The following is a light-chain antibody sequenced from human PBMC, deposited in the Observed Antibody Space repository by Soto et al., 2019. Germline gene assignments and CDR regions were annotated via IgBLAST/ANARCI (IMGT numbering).Light chain of an antibody. Sequence: QSVLTQPASVSGSPGQSITISCTGTSSDVGGYNYVSWYQQHPGKAPKLMIYEVSNRPSGVSNRFSGSKSGNTASLTISGLQAEDEADYYCSSYTSSSTLAYAFGTGTKVTAL. CDR1: SSDVGGYNY. CDR2: EVS. J-gene: IGLJ1*01. CDR3: SSYTSSSTLAYA. V-gene: IGLV2-14*01.